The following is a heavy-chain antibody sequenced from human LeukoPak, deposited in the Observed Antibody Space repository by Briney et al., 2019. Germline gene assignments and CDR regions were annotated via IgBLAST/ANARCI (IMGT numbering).Heavy chain of an antibody. CDR1: GGSVSSGTYY. D-gene: IGHD2-15*01. Sequence: PSETLSLTCTVSGGSVSSGTYYWNWIRQPPGKGLEWIGYIYHSGSTNYNPSLKSRATISVDTSKNQFSLKLSYVTAADTAVYYCARDEDNGGRCYYYMDVWGKGTTVTVSS. J-gene: IGHJ6*03. CDR2: IYHSGST. V-gene: IGHV4-61*01. CDR3: ARDEDNGGRCYYYMDV.